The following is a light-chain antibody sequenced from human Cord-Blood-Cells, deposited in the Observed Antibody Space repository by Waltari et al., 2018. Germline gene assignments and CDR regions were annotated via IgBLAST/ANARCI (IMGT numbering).Light chain of an antibody. Sequence: AIQLTQSPSSLSPSVGDRVTITCRASQAISSALAWYQQKPGKAPKLLIYDASSLESGVPSRFSGIGSGTDFTLTISSLQPEDFATYYGQRFNSYPLTFGGGTKGEIK. CDR1: QAISSA. J-gene: IGKJ4*01. CDR3: QRFNSYPLT. V-gene: IGKV1-13*02. CDR2: DAS.